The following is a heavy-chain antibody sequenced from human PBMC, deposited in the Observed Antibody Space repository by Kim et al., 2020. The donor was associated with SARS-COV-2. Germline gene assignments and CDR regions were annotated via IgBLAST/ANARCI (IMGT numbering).Heavy chain of an antibody. Sequence: GGSLRLSCVASGFTFSNYGMHWVRQAPGKGLEWVGIVSYEGRNTYYAGSVEGRFTISRDNSKNTLYLQMNSLRAEDTALYYCVKEAAFTTIVVDDYFDYWGQGTLVAVSS. D-gene: IGHD3-22*01. CDR3: VKEAAFTTIVVDDYFDY. CDR1: GFTFSNYG. V-gene: IGHV3-30*18. CDR2: VSYEGRNT. J-gene: IGHJ4*02.